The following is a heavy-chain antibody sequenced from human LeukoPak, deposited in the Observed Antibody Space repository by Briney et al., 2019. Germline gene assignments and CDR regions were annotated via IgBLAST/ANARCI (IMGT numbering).Heavy chain of an antibody. CDR2: INSDGSST. CDR1: GFTFSSSW. CDR3: AGHGITAY. D-gene: IGHD3-10*01. Sequence: PGGSLRLSCSASGFTFSSSWMHSVRQAPGKGLVWISRINSDGSSTNYADSVKGRFTISRDNAKNTLYPQMNSLRAEGTAVYYCAGHGITAYWGQGTLVTVSS. V-gene: IGHV3-74*01. J-gene: IGHJ4*02.